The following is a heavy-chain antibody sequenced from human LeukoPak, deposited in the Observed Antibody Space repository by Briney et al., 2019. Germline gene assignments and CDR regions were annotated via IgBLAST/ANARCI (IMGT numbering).Heavy chain of an antibody. V-gene: IGHV4-39*02. CDR2: ISYSGKT. J-gene: IGHJ6*03. CDR1: GDSISSSDYY. D-gene: IGHD3-22*01. Sequence: SETLSLTCTVSGDSISSSDYYWGWIRQSPGKGLECFGRISYSGKTFYNPSLKSRVTMSVDTSKNLFSLRLNSVTAADTAVYYCSRLTHSYYADTAGYYPYYYMGVWGEGATVTVSS. CDR3: SRLTHSYYADTAGYYPYYYMGV.